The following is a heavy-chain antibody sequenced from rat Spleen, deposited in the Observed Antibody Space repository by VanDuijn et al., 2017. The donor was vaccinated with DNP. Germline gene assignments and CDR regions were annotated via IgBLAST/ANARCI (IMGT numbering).Heavy chain of an antibody. CDR2: ISYDGTRT. V-gene: IGHV5-17*01. CDR3: ASHTYYGYDYFVY. D-gene: IGHD1-9*01. Sequence: EVQLVESGGGLVQPGRSLKLSCAASGFTFSDYAMAWVRQAPKKGLEWVATISYDGTRTYYRDSVKGRFTISRDNAKSTLYLQMDSLRSEDTATYYCASHTYYGYDYFVYWGQGVMVTVSS. J-gene: IGHJ2*01. CDR1: GFTFSDYA.